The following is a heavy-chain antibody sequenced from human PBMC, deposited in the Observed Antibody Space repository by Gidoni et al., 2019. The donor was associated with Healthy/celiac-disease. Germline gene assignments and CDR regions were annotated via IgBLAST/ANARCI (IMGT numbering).Heavy chain of an antibody. CDR3: AKETIVAAGPLGSD. V-gene: IGHV3-23*01. D-gene: IGHD6-13*01. CDR2: ISGSGGST. CDR1: GFTVSSYD. J-gene: IGHJ4*02. Sequence: ELQLLESGGGLVQPGGSLSFSCEASGFTVSSYDLVWVRQAPGKGLEWVSVISGSGGSTYDADSVKGRFTISRDNSKNTLYLQMNSLRAEDTAVYYCAKETIVAAGPLGSDWGQGTLVTVSS.